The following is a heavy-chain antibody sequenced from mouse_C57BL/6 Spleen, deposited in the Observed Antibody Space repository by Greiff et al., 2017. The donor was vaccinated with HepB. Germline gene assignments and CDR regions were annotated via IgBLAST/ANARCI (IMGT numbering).Heavy chain of an antibody. CDR3: ARDANFYYFDY. CDR1: GYSITSGYY. CDR2: ISYDGSN. Sequence: EVQLVESGPGLVKPSQSLSLTCSVTGYSITSGYYWNWIRQFPGNKLEWMGYISYDGSNNYNPSLKNRISITRDTSKNQFFLKLNSVTTEDTATYYCARDANFYYFDYWGQGTTLTVSS. J-gene: IGHJ2*01. V-gene: IGHV3-6*01.